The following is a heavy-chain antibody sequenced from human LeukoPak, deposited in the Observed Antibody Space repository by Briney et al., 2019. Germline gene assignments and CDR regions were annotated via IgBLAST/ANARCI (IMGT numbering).Heavy chain of an antibody. Sequence: PGGSLRLSCAASGFTFSRNWMHWVRQAPGKGLLWVSRISSDGSTTTYADSVKGRFIISRDNAKNTLYLQMNSLRVGDTAVYFCVRESEYFDWLLDYWGQGTLVTVSS. V-gene: IGHV3-74*01. CDR2: ISSDGSTT. J-gene: IGHJ4*02. CDR3: VRESEYFDWLLDY. CDR1: GFTFSRNW. D-gene: IGHD3-9*01.